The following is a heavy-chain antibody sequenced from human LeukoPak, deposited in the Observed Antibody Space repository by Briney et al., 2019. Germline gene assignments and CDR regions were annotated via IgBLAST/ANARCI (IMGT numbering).Heavy chain of an antibody. V-gene: IGHV3-48*02. CDR1: GFTFGSYN. Sequence: PGGSLRLSCAASGFTFGSYNMNWVRQAPGKGLEWVSDISSSGSTIYFADSVKGRFTISRDNAKNSLYLQMNSLRDEDTAVYYCARLEYYYVSGNYYKLFDYWGQGTLVTVCS. CDR3: ARLEYYYVSGNYYKLFDY. CDR2: ISSSGSTI. D-gene: IGHD3-10*01. J-gene: IGHJ4*02.